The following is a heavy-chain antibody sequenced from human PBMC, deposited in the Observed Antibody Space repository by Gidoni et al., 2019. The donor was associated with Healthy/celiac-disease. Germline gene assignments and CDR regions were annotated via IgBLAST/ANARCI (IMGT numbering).Heavy chain of an antibody. D-gene: IGHD3-22*01. J-gene: IGHJ3*02. CDR2: IYSGGST. CDR1: GFTVSSNY. CDR3: ARAHYYDSSGYYTDAFDI. Sequence: EVQLVETGGGLIQPGGSLRLSCAASGFTVSSNYMSWVRQAPGKGLAWVSVIYSGGSTYYADSVKGRFTISRDNSKNTLYLQMNSLRAEDTAVYYCARAHYYDSSGYYTDAFDIWGQGTMVTVSS. V-gene: IGHV3-53*02.